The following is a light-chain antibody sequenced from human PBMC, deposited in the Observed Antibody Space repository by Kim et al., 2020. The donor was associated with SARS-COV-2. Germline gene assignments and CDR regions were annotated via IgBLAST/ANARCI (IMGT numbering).Light chain of an antibody. V-gene: IGKV1-6*01. CDR1: QGIRTD. CDR3: LQDFNYPLT. J-gene: IGKJ1*01. CDR2: AAS. Sequence: ASLGDRVTITCRASQGIRTDLGWYQQKPGRAPKLLIFAASTLQSGVPSRFSGSGSGTDFTLTISSLQPEDFGTYYCLQDFNYPLTFGQGTKVDIK.